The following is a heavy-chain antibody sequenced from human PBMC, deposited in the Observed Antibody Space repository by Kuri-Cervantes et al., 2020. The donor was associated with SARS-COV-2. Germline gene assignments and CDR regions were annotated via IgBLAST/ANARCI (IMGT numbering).Heavy chain of an antibody. J-gene: IGHJ4*02. CDR2: IYHSGST. Sequence: SETLSLTCTVSGGSISSYYWSWIRQPPGKGLEWIGYIYHSGSTNYNPSLKSRVTISVDTSKNQFSLKLSSVTAADTAVYYCARANYYYDSSGWGCYFDYWGQGTLVTVSS. CDR3: ARANYYYDSSGWGCYFDY. D-gene: IGHD3-22*01. CDR1: GGSISSYY. V-gene: IGHV4-59*01.